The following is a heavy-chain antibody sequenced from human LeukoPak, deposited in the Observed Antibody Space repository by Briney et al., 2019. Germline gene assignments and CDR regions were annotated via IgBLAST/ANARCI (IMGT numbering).Heavy chain of an antibody. J-gene: IGHJ4*02. Sequence: GGSLSLSCAASGFTFSSYAMHWVRQAPGKGLEWVAVISYDGSNKYYADSVKGRFTISRDNSKNTLYLQMNSLRAEDTAVYYCAREVAYSSGWYEFDYWGQGTLVTVPT. CDR3: AREVAYSSGWYEFDY. V-gene: IGHV3-30-3*01. D-gene: IGHD6-19*01. CDR2: ISYDGSNK. CDR1: GFTFSSYA.